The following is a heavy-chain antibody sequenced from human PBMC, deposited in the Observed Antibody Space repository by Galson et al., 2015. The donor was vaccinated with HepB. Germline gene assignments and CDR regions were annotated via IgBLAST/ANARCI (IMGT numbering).Heavy chain of an antibody. V-gene: IGHV1-69*13. CDR3: AAPAVAGASRDY. Sequence: SVKVSCKASGGTFSSYAISWVRQAPGQGLEWMGGIIPIFGTANYAQKFQGRVTITADESTSTAYMELSSLRSEDTAVYYCAAPAVAGASRDYWGQGTLVTVSS. CDR2: IIPIFGTA. D-gene: IGHD6-19*01. J-gene: IGHJ4*02. CDR1: GGTFSSYA.